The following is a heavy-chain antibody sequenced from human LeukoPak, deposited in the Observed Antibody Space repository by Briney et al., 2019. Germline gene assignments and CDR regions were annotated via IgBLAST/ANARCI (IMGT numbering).Heavy chain of an antibody. Sequence: GGSLRLSRAASLFTFRSYWMSGVGQAPGKGGEGVANIKQDGREKYYVDSVKGRFTISRDNAKNSLYLQMNSLRAEDTAVYYCARDPGTSWGQGTLVTVSS. J-gene: IGHJ5*02. D-gene: IGHD3/OR15-3a*01. V-gene: IGHV3-7*01. CDR3: ARDPGTS. CDR2: IKQDGREK. CDR1: LFTFRSYW.